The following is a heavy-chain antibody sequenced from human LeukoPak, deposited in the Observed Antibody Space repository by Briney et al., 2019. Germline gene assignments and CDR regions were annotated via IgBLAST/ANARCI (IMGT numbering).Heavy chain of an antibody. CDR2: IYTSGST. CDR3: AGEYYYDSSGYYSGWYFDL. CDR1: GGSISSYY. Sequence: NPSETLSLTCTVSGGSISSYYWSWIRQPAGKGLEWIGRIYTSGSTNYNPSLESRVTMSVDTSKNQFSLKLSSVTAADTAVYYCAGEYYYDSSGYYSGWYFDLWGRGTLVTVSS. V-gene: IGHV4-4*07. D-gene: IGHD3-22*01. J-gene: IGHJ2*01.